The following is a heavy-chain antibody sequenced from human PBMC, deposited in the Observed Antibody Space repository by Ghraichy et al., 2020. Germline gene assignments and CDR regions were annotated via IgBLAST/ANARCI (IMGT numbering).Heavy chain of an antibody. V-gene: IGHV3-23*01. D-gene: IGHD4-23*01. Sequence: GESLNISCAASGFTFSSYAMSWVRQAPGKGLEWVSTISGIDGGTYYTDSVKGRFTISRDNSKNTLYLQMNSLRAEDTAVYYCAKDQGYGGNDDAFDIWGQGKMVTVSS. J-gene: IGHJ3*02. CDR2: ISGIDGGT. CDR1: GFTFSSYA. CDR3: AKDQGYGGNDDAFDI.